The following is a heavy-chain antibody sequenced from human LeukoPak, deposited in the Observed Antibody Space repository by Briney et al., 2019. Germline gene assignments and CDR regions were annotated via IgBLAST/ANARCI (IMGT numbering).Heavy chain of an antibody. CDR2: IKEDGSES. J-gene: IGHJ6*02. CDR3: AREKHRRYSGSSHYYGMDV. Sequence: PGGSLRISCTASGFTFSTYWMTWVRQAPGKGLEWVANIKEDGSESYYVDSVKGRFTISRDNAKNSLYLQINSLSVEDTAVYYCAREKHRRYSGSSHYYGMDVWGQGTTVTVSS. D-gene: IGHD1-26*01. V-gene: IGHV3-7*01. CDR1: GFTFSTYW.